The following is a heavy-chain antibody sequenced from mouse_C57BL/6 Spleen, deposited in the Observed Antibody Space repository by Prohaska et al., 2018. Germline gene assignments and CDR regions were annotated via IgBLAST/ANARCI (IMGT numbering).Heavy chain of an antibody. CDR2: IDPSDSYT. Sequence: QVQLQQPGAELVMPGASVKLSCKASGYTFTSYWMHWVKQRPGQGLEWIGEIDPSDSYTNYNQKFKGKATLTVDKSSSTAYMQLSSLTSEDSAVYYCASKGVYAMDYWGQGTSVTVSS. CDR1: GYTFTSYW. CDR3: ASKGVYAMDY. V-gene: IGHV1-69*01. J-gene: IGHJ4*01.